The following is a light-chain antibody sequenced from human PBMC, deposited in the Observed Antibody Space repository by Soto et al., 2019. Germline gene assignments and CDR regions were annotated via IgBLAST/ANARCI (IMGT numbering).Light chain of an antibody. CDR2: KAS. CDR1: QSISSW. Sequence: DIQMTQSPSTLSASVGDGVTITCRASQSISSWLAWYQQKPGKAPKLLIYKASTLQSGVPSRFSGSGSGTEFTLTITSLQPDDFATYYCQQYNSYWTFDQGTKVEIK. J-gene: IGKJ1*01. CDR3: QQYNSYWT. V-gene: IGKV1-5*03.